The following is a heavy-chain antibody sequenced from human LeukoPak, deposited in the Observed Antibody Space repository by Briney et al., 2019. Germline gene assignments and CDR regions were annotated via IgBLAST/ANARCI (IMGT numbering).Heavy chain of an antibody. Sequence: GGSLRLSCAASGFTFSSYETNWVRQAPGKGLEWVSYISSSGSTIYYADSVKGRFTISRDNAKNSLYLQMNSLRAEDTAVYYCARGMVYYDSSGYYGAFDIWGQGTMVTVSS. CDR3: ARGMVYYDSSGYYGAFDI. CDR1: GFTFSSYE. J-gene: IGHJ3*02. V-gene: IGHV3-48*03. CDR2: ISSSGSTI. D-gene: IGHD3-22*01.